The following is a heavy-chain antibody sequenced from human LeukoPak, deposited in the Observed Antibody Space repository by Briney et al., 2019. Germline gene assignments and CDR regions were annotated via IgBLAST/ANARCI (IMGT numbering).Heavy chain of an antibody. CDR2: ISYDGSNK. J-gene: IGHJ4*02. CDR1: GFTFSSYA. CDR3: ARGPSGYSYGGYDC. D-gene: IGHD5-18*01. V-gene: IGHV3-30*14. Sequence: GGSLRLSCAASGFTFSSYAMHWVRQAPGKGLEWVAVISYDGSNKYYADSVKGRFTISRDNSKNTLYLQMNSLRAEDTAVYYCARGPSGYSYGGYDCWGQGTLVTVSS.